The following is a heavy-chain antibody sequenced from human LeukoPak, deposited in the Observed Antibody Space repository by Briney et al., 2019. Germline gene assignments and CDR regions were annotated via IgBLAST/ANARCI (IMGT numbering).Heavy chain of an antibody. CDR3: ARVRASLVY. D-gene: IGHD3-10*01. Sequence: PGGSLRLSCAASGFTFSSYEMNWVRQAPGKGLEWVSYISTSGSTRNYADSVQGRFTISRDNAENSLYLQMNSLRAEDTAVYYCARVRASLVYWGQGTLVTVSS. CDR1: GFTFSSYE. J-gene: IGHJ4*02. V-gene: IGHV3-48*03. CDR2: ISTSGSTR.